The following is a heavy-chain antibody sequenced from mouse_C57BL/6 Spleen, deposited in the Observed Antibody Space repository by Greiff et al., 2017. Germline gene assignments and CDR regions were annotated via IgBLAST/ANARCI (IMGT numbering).Heavy chain of an antibody. D-gene: IGHD2-4*01. J-gene: IGHJ3*01. CDR2: INPYNGDT. Sequence: EVQLQQSGPELVKPGDSVKISCKASGYSFTGYFMNWVMQSHGKSLEWIGRINPYNGDTFYNQKFKGKATLTVDKSSSTAHMELRSLTSEDSAVYYCARGNYYDYAFAWFAYWGQGTLVTVSA. CDR1: GYSFTGYF. V-gene: IGHV1-20*01. CDR3: ARGNYYDYAFAWFAY.